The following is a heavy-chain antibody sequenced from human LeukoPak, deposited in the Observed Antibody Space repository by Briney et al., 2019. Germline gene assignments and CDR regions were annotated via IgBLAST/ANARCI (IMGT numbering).Heavy chain of an antibody. CDR3: AKDILRRLLDAFDI. V-gene: IGHV3-9*01. CDR2: ISWNSGSI. CDR1: GFTFDDYA. D-gene: IGHD2-15*01. J-gene: IGHJ3*02. Sequence: QAGGSLRLSCAASGFTFDDYAMPWVRQAPGKGLEWVSGISWNSGSIGYADSVKGRFTISRDNAKNSLYLQMNSLRAEDTALYYCAKDILRRLLDAFDIWGQGTMVTVSS.